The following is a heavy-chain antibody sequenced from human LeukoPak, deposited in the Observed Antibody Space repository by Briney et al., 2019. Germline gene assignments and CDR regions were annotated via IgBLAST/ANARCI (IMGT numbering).Heavy chain of an antibody. J-gene: IGHJ4*02. Sequence: SETLSLTCTVSGGSISSGGYYWSWIRQHPGKGLEWIGYIYYSGSTYYNPSLKSRVTISVDTSKNQFSLKLSSVTAADTAVYYCASCSGGSCYSSFWDYWGQGTLVTVSS. CDR1: GGSISSGGYY. D-gene: IGHD2-15*01. CDR3: ASCSGGSCYSSFWDY. CDR2: IYYSGST. V-gene: IGHV4-31*03.